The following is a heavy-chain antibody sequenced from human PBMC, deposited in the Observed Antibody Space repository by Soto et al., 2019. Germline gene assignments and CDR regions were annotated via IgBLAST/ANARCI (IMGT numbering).Heavy chain of an antibody. D-gene: IGHD3-10*01. V-gene: IGHV4-59*08. Sequence: QVQLQESGPGLVKPSETLSLTCTVSGGSISNYYWSWIRQPPGKGLEWIGYIYYSGSTNYNPSLKSRVTISADTSKDQFSLKLRSVTAADTAVYYCARHLTRSYHGDTFDIWGQGTMVTVSS. CDR3: ARHLTRSYHGDTFDI. J-gene: IGHJ3*02. CDR1: GGSISNYY. CDR2: IYYSGST.